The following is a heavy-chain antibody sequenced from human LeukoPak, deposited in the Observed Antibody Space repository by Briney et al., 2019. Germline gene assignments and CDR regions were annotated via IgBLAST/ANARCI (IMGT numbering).Heavy chain of an antibody. CDR3: VREVGRPKTFYFDS. Sequence: GGSLRLSCIASGFVFSRDNMNWVRQAPGKGLEWVAHISETIYYADSVQGRFTISRDNAKNSLYLQMSNLRVDDTAMYYCVREVGRPKTFYFDSWGRGTPATVSS. D-gene: IGHD3-16*01. CDR2: ISETI. CDR1: GFVFSRDN. V-gene: IGHV3-48*04. J-gene: IGHJ4*02.